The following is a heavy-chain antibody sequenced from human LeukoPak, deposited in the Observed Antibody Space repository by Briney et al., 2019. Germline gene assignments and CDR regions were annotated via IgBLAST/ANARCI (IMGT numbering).Heavy chain of an antibody. V-gene: IGHV1-46*01. CDR3: ARSRYCTNGVCPQNYYGMDV. D-gene: IGHD2-8*01. J-gene: IGHJ6*02. CDR2: INPSGGST. Sequence: ASVKVSCKASGYTFTSYYMHWVRQAPGQGLEWMGIINPSGGSTSYAQKFQGRVTMTRDTSTSTVYMELSSLRSEDTAVYYCARSRYCTNGVCPQNYYGMDVWGQGTTVTVSS. CDR1: GYTFTSYY.